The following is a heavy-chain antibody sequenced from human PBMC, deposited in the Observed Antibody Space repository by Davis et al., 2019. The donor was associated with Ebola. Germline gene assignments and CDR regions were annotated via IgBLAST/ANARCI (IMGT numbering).Heavy chain of an antibody. CDR2: INPNSGGT. CDR3: ARETYYDFWSGFDY. CDR1: GYTFTGYY. J-gene: IGHJ4*02. Sequence: ASVKVSCKASGYTFTGYYMHWLRQAPGQGLEWMGWINPNSGGTNYAQKFQGWVTMTRDTSISTAYMELSRLRSDDTAVYYCARETYYDFWSGFDYWGQGTLVTVSS. D-gene: IGHD3-3*01. V-gene: IGHV1-2*04.